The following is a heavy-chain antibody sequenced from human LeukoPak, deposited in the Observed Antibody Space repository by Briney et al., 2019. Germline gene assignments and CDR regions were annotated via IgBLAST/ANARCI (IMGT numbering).Heavy chain of an antibody. Sequence: PSDTLSLTGAVYGGSFSGYYWSWIRQPPGKGLEWIGEINHSGSTNYDPSLKSGVTISVDTSKNQFSLKLSSVTAADTAIYYCARRRSTTMGHPLDYWGQGTLVTVSS. D-gene: IGHD1-14*01. CDR3: ARRRSTTMGHPLDY. J-gene: IGHJ4*02. CDR1: GGSFSGYY. CDR2: INHSGST. V-gene: IGHV4-34*01.